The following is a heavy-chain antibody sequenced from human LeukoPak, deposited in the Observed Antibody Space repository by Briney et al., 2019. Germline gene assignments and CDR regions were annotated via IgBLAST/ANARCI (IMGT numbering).Heavy chain of an antibody. CDR1: GGSIGSYY. V-gene: IGHV4-59*01. CDR2: IYYSGST. D-gene: IGHD1-14*01. Sequence: SETLSLTCSVSGGSIGSYYWTWIRQPPGKGLEWIGYIYYSGSTNYNPSLKSRVTISVDTSKNQFSLKLSSVTAADTAVYYCARDLGGGINFDYWGQGTLVTVSS. J-gene: IGHJ4*02. CDR3: ARDLGGGINFDY.